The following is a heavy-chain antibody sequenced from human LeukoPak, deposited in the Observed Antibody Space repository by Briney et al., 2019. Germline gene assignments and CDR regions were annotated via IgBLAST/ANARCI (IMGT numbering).Heavy chain of an antibody. J-gene: IGHJ4*02. CDR2: INHSRST. V-gene: IGHV4-34*01. CDR1: GGSFSDYY. Sequence: PSETLSLTCAVYGGSFSDYYWSWIRQPPGKGLEWIGEINHSRSTNYNPSLKSRVTISVDTSKNQFSLKVTSVTAADTAVYYCARGYYDILTGYSAFDYWGQGTLVTVSS. CDR3: ARGYYDILTGYSAFDY. D-gene: IGHD3-9*01.